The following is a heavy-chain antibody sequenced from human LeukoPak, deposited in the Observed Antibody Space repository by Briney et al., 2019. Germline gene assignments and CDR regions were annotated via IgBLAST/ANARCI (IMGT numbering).Heavy chain of an antibody. CDR1: GGSISSSSYY. Sequence: SETLSLTCTVSGGSISSSSYYWGWIRRPPGAGLEWIGSIYYSGSTYYNPSLKSRVTISVDTSKNQFSLKLSSVTAADTAVYYCARDQYCSGGSCYMYNWFDPWGQGTLVTVSS. D-gene: IGHD2-15*01. CDR2: IYYSGST. J-gene: IGHJ5*02. V-gene: IGHV4-39*07. CDR3: ARDQYCSGGSCYMYNWFDP.